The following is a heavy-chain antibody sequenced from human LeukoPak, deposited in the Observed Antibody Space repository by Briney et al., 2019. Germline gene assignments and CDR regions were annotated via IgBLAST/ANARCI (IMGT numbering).Heavy chain of an antibody. V-gene: IGHV4-59*01. D-gene: IGHD6-13*01. CDR2: IYYSGST. J-gene: IGHJ5*02. Sequence: SETLSLTCTVSGGSISSYYWSWIRQPPGKGLEWIGCIYYSGSTNYNPSLKSRVTISVDTSKNQFSLKLSSVTAADTAVYYCASARGKLVPFNPWGQGTLVTVSS. CDR3: ASARGKLVPFNP. CDR1: GGSISSYY.